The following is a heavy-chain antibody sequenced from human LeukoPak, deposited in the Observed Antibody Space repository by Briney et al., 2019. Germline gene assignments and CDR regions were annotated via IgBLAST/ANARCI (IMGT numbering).Heavy chain of an antibody. J-gene: IGHJ6*02. CDR2: MNPNSGNT. CDR3: AGGRFTITPYYCYYGMDV. V-gene: IGHV1-8*01. CDR1: GYTFTSYD. D-gene: IGHD3-10*01. Sequence: GASVKVSCKASGYTFTSYDINWVRQATGQGLEWMGWMNPNSGNTGYAQKFQGRVTMTRNTSVSTAYMELSSLRSEDTAVYYCAGGRFTITPYYCYYGMDVWGQGTTVTVSS.